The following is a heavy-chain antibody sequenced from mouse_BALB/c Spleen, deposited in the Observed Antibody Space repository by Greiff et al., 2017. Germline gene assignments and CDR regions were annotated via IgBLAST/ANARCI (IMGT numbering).Heavy chain of an antibody. CDR2: INPSNGRT. J-gene: IGHJ2*01. Sequence: QVQLQQPGAELVKPGASVKLSCKASGYTFTSYWMHWVKQRPGQGLEWIGEINPSNGRTNYNEKFKSKATLTVDKSSSTAYMQLSSLTSEDSAVYYCARGERYDYDGDYWGQGTTLTVSS. V-gene: IGHV1S81*02. CDR1: GYTFTSYW. CDR3: ARGERYDYDGDY. D-gene: IGHD2-4*01.